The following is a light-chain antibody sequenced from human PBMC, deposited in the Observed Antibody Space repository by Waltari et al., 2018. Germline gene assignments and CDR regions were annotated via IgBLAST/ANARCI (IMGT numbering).Light chain of an antibody. CDR3: SSFESSRTWV. CDR2: EVT. CDR1: SADSGRYNL. J-gene: IGLJ3*02. V-gene: IGLV2-23*02. Sequence: QSALTQPASVSGSPGQLITISCSVTSADSGRYNLVAWYQQLPGNAPKPVIYEVTERPSELSNRFSGSKSGNTASLTISGLQAEDEADYYCSSFESSRTWVFGGGTKLTVL.